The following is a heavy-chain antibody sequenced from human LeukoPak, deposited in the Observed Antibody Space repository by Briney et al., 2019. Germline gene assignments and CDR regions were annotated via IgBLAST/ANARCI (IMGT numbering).Heavy chain of an antibody. CDR1: GFTFSSYS. J-gene: IGHJ5*02. CDR3: AGGLEPDNWFDP. CDR2: ISSSSYI. D-gene: IGHD1-1*01. Sequence: GGSLRLSCAASGFTFSSYSMNWVRQAPGKGLEWVSSISSSSYIYYADSVKGRFTISRDNAKNSLYLQMNSLRAEDTAVYYCAGGLEPDNWFDPWGQGTLVTVSS. V-gene: IGHV3-21*01.